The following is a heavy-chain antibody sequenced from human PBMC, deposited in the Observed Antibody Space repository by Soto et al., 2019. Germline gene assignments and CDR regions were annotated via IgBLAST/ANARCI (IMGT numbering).Heavy chain of an antibody. V-gene: IGHV3-48*02. J-gene: IGHJ6*02. CDR3: ARGFDLQYGMDV. Sequence: EVPLVESGGGLVQRGGSVRLSCAASGFTLSIYSMNWVRQAPRMGLEWVSYISGNGNSIYYADSVEGRFTISRDNAKNSLYLQMNSLRDEDTAVYYCARGFDLQYGMDVWGQGTTVTVSS. CDR1: GFTLSIYS. D-gene: IGHD3-10*01. CDR2: ISGNGNSI.